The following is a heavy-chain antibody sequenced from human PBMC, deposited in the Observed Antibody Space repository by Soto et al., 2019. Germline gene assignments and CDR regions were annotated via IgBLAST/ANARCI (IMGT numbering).Heavy chain of an antibody. V-gene: IGHV3-30-3*01. CDR2: ISYDGSNL. D-gene: IGHD1-1*01. CDR1: RFTFSRYA. J-gene: IGHJ6*02. CDR3: ATVKESERLLYNSTMDD. Sequence: PGVSRRRSYAASRFTFSRYAMHWVRQCPGNGVEWVAVISYDGSNLNYANSVDRGFTICRDNPKNTLYLQMNSLRAKDTAAYYSATVKESERLLYNSTMDDWGQATTVT.